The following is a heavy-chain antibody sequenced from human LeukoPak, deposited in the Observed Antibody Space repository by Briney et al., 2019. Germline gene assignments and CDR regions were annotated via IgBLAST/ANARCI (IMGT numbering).Heavy chain of an antibody. J-gene: IGHJ6*02. Sequence: GGSLRLSCAASGFTFSSYWMHWVRQAPGKGLVWVSRIDNDGSNTNYADSVKGRFTISRDNAKNTLYLQMDSLRAEDTAVYFCATDTSYGMDVWGQGTTVTVSS. CDR2: IDNDGSNT. CDR3: ATDTSYGMDV. D-gene: IGHD2/OR15-2a*01. V-gene: IGHV3-74*01. CDR1: GFTFSSYW.